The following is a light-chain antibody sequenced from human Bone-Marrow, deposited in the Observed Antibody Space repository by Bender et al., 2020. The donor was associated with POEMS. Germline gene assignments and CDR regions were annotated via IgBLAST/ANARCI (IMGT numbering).Light chain of an antibody. Sequence: QSALTQPASVSGSPGQSITISCTGTSSDVGGYNHVSWYQHHPGKAPKLLIYDAGNRPSWVSDRFSGSESGNTASLSISGLRAGEEADDYCCSYVGSSTVVLGGGPRLTVL. CDR2: DAG. J-gene: IGLJ3*02. CDR1: SSDVGGYNH. V-gene: IGLV2-14*03. CDR3: CSYVGSSTVV.